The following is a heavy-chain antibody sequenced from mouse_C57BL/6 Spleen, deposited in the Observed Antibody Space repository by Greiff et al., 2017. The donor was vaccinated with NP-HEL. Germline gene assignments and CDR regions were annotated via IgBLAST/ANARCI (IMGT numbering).Heavy chain of an antibody. CDR3: ARSRWLLAWFAY. Sequence: VQLQQSGPELVKPGASVKISCKASGYAFSSSWMNWVKQRPGKGLEWIGRIYPGDGDTNYNGKFKGKATLTADKSSSTAYMQLSSLTSEDSAVYFCARSRWLLAWFAYWGQGTLVTVSA. CDR2: IYPGDGDT. J-gene: IGHJ3*01. CDR1: GYAFSSSW. D-gene: IGHD2-3*01. V-gene: IGHV1-82*01.